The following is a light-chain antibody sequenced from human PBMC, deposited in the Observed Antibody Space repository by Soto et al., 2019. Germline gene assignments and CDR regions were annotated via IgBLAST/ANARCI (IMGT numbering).Light chain of an antibody. V-gene: IGLV2-14*03. CDR3: SSYTTGSTEV. CDR1: TRNIGAYNY. J-gene: IGLJ1*01. Sequence: QSVLTQPASVSGSPGQSITISCTGTTRNIGAYNYVSWYQQHPGKAPKLIIYDVGSRPSGVSNRFSGSKSADTASLTISGLQADDEADYYCSSYTTGSTEVFGTGTKLTVL. CDR2: DVG.